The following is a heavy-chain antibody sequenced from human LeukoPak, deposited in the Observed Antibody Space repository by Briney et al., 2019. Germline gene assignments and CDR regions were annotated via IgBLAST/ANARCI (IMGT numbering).Heavy chain of an antibody. CDR2: ISAYNGNT. CDR1: GYTFTSYG. Sequence: ASVKVSCKASGYTFTSYGISWVRQAPGQGLEWMGWISAYNGNTNYAQKLQGRVTMTTDTSTSTAYMELRSLRSDDTAVYYCACFEYYYDSSGYSGWFDPWGQGTLVTVFS. D-gene: IGHD3-22*01. V-gene: IGHV1-18*01. J-gene: IGHJ5*02. CDR3: ACFEYYYDSSGYSGWFDP.